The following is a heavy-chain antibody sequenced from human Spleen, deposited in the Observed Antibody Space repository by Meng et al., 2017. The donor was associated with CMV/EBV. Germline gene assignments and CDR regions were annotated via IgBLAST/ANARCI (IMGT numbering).Heavy chain of an antibody. CDR3: ARHATPSVAAPLDY. Sequence: SDDFISSSSNCWGWIRQPPGKGLEWIGGICYSGSTYYNPSLKSRVTISVDTSKNQFSLNLSSVTAADTAVYYCARHATPSVAAPLDYWGQGTLVTVSS. CDR1: DDFISSSSNC. V-gene: IGHV4-39*01. J-gene: IGHJ4*02. CDR2: ICYSGST. D-gene: IGHD6-25*01.